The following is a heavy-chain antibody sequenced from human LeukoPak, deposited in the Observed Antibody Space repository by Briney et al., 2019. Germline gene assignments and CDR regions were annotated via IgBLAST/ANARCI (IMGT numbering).Heavy chain of an antibody. J-gene: IGHJ3*02. CDR2: IIPILGIA. V-gene: IGHV1-69*04. CDR3: ARAVEDYYESSGYYSDAFDI. D-gene: IGHD3-22*01. Sequence: ASVKVSCKASGGTFSSYAISWVRQAPGQGLEWMGRIIPILGIANYAQKFQGRVTITADKSTSTAYMELSSLRSEDTAVYYCARAVEDYYESSGYYSDAFDIWGQGTMVTVSS. CDR1: GGTFSSYA.